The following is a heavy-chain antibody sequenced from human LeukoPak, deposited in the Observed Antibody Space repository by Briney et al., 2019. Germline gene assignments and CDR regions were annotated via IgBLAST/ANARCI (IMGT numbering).Heavy chain of an antibody. D-gene: IGHD6-13*01. CDR2: IKQDGNEK. J-gene: IGHJ6*02. Sequence: PGGSLRLSCAASGFAFSSCWMTWVRQAPGKGLEWVANIKQDGNEKYYVDSVKGRFSISRDNAKNSVYLQMNSLRAEDTAVYYCAKSIAATGTGYAMDVWGQGTTVTVSS. V-gene: IGHV3-7*05. CDR1: GFAFSSCW. CDR3: AKSIAATGTGYAMDV.